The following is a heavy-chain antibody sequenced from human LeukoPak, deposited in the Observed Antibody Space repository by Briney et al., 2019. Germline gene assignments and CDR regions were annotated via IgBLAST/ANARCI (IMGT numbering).Heavy chain of an antibody. D-gene: IGHD3-22*01. Sequence: NSSETLSLTCAVYGGSFSDYYWSWVRQPPGKGLEWIGEINHSGTNRYNPSLKSRLTISIDTSKNQFSLKLSSVTAADTAKYYCARSYYYDGFDYSLGYWGQGTLVTVSS. CDR1: GGSFSDYY. CDR2: INHSGTN. CDR3: ARSYYYDGFDYSLGY. J-gene: IGHJ4*02. V-gene: IGHV4-34*01.